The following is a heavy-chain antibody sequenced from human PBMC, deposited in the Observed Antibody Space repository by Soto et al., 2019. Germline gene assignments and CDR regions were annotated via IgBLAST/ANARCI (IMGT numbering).Heavy chain of an antibody. Sequence: EVQLVESGGGLVQPGGSLRLSCAASGFTVSNAWMSWVRQAPGKGLEWVGRIKSKTDGGTTEYDAPVKGRFTISRDDSKNTLYLQMNSLKTDDTAVYYCTRYSYGASEYWGQGTLVTVSS. CDR3: TRYSYGASEY. D-gene: IGHD5-18*01. V-gene: IGHV3-15*01. CDR2: IKSKTDGGTT. CDR1: GFTVSNAW. J-gene: IGHJ4*02.